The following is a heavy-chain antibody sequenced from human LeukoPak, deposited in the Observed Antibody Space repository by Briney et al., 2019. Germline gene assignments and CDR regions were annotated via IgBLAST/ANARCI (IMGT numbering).Heavy chain of an antibody. V-gene: IGHV3-7*01. CDR3: ARDPSSGWYLKGWFDP. Sequence: GGSLRLSCAASGFTFSNYWMTWVRQAPGKGLEWVANIKHDGSEDYYLDSVKGRFTISRDNAKNSLYLQMNSLRAEDTAVYYCARDPSSGWYLKGWFDPWGQGTLVTVSS. J-gene: IGHJ5*02. CDR2: IKHDGSED. CDR1: GFTFSNYW. D-gene: IGHD6-19*01.